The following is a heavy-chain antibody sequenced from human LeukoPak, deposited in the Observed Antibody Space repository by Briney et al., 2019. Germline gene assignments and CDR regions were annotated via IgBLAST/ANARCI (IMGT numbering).Heavy chain of an antibody. D-gene: IGHD3-22*01. V-gene: IGHV3-74*01. Sequence: GGSLRLSCAASGFTFSSYWMHWVRQAPGKGLVWVSRINSDGSSTSYADSVKGRFTISRDNAKDTLYLQMNSLRAEDTAVYYCARGYYDSSGYSTTEFDPWGQGTLVTVSS. CDR2: INSDGSST. J-gene: IGHJ5*02. CDR1: GFTFSSYW. CDR3: ARGYYDSSGYSTTEFDP.